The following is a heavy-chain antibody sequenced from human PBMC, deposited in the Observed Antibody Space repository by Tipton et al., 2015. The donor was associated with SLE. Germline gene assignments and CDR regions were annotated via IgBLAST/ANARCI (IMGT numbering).Heavy chain of an antibody. CDR1: GGSFSGYY. D-gene: IGHD3-10*01. J-gene: IGHJ6*02. CDR2: INHSGST. Sequence: LRLSCAVYGGSFSGYYWSWIRQPPGKGLEWIGEINHSGSTNYNPSLKSRVTISVDTSKNQFSLKLSSVTAADTAVYYCMVQGNPYYYYGMDVWGQGTTVTVSS. CDR3: MVQGNPYYYYGMDV. V-gene: IGHV4-34*03.